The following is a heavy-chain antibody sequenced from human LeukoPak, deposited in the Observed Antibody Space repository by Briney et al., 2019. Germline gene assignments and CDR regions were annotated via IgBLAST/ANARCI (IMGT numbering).Heavy chain of an antibody. CDR2: IYHSGST. CDR1: GYSISSGYY. D-gene: IGHD3-10*01. J-gene: IGHJ6*04. Sequence: SETLSLTCAVSGYSISSGYYWGWIRQPPGKGLEWIGNIYHSGSTYYNPSLKSRVTISVDTSKNQFSLKLSSVTAADTAVYYCARDDMVRGIEYYYYGMDVWGKGTTVTVSS. CDR3: ARDDMVRGIEYYYYGMDV. V-gene: IGHV4-38-2*02.